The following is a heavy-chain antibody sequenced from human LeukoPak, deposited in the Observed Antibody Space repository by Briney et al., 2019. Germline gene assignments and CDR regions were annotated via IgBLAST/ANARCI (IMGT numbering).Heavy chain of an antibody. D-gene: IGHD3-22*01. CDR3: ARKYYYDSSSYYNWFDP. CDR1: GASISSRYW. V-gene: IGHV4-4*02. Sequence: PSETLSLTCAVSGASISSRYWWSWVRQSPGKGPQWIGEIHQSGSTNYNPSFESRVTISIDKSKNQFSLNVISVTAADTAVYYCARKYYYDSSSYYNWFDPWGQGTLVTVSS. CDR2: IHQSGST. J-gene: IGHJ5*02.